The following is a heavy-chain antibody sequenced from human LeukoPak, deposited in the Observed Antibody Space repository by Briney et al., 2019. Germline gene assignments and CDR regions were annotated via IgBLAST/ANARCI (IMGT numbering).Heavy chain of an antibody. CDR3: ARALYSASWSY. Sequence: SETLSLTCTVSGGSISNYYWTWIRQPPGQGLESIGNIYNSGNTNYNPSLNSRVTITIATSKNQFSLVLSSGTTSDTAVYYCARALYSASWSYWGPGTLVTVSS. J-gene: IGHJ4*02. CDR2: IYNSGNT. D-gene: IGHD6-13*01. V-gene: IGHV4-59*01. CDR1: GGSISNYY.